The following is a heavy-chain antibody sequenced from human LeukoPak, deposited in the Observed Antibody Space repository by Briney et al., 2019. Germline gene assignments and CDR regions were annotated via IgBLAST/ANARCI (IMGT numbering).Heavy chain of an antibody. Sequence: GGSLRLSCAASGFTVSSNYMSWVRQAPGKGLEWVSIIYGSGDTCYADSVKGRFTISRDNSKNTLYLQMNSLRAEDTAVYYCAKGAEVVVVAASGYFDYWGQGTLVTVSS. D-gene: IGHD2-15*01. V-gene: IGHV3-66*01. J-gene: IGHJ4*02. CDR2: IYGSGDT. CDR1: GFTVSSNY. CDR3: AKGAEVVVVAASGYFDY.